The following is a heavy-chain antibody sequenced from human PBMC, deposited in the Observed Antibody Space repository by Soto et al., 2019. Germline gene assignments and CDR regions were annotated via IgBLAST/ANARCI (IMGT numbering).Heavy chain of an antibody. Sequence: GASVKVSCKASGGTFSSYAISWVRQAPGQGLEWMGGIIPIFGTANYAQKFQGRVTITADESTSSAYMELSRLRSDDTAVYYCAGDPAIVATIVYDYYGMDVWGQGTTVTVSS. V-gene: IGHV1-69*13. CDR1: GGTFSSYA. J-gene: IGHJ6*02. D-gene: IGHD5-12*01. CDR2: IIPIFGTA. CDR3: AGDPAIVATIVYDYYGMDV.